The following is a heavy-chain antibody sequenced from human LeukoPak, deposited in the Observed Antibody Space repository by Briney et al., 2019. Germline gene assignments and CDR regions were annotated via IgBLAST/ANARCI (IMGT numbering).Heavy chain of an antibody. CDR2: LSYDGSEK. V-gene: IGHV3-30*03. J-gene: IGHJ4*02. CDR1: GFTFRTYG. Sequence: GRSLRLSCAASGFTFRTYGMHWVRQPPGKGLEWVAVLSYDGSEKHYADPVKGRCTISRDNSKNTLYLQMNSLRAEDTAVYYCARWNDGWELDYWGQGTLVSASS. D-gene: IGHD1-1*01. CDR3: ARWNDGWELDY.